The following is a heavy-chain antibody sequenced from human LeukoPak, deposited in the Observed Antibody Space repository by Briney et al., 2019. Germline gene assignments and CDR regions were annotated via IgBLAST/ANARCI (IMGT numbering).Heavy chain of an antibody. CDR3: ARVGGDWNDPYYYYGMDV. D-gene: IGHD1-1*01. CDR2: IYPGDSDT. J-gene: IGHJ6*04. V-gene: IGHV5-51*03. CDR1: GYSFTSYW. Sequence: GESLKISCKGSGYSFTSYWIGWVCQMPGKGLEWMGIIYPGDSDTRYSPSFQGQVTISADKSISTAYLQWSSLKASDTAMYYCARVGGDWNDPYYYYGMDVWGKGTTVTVSS.